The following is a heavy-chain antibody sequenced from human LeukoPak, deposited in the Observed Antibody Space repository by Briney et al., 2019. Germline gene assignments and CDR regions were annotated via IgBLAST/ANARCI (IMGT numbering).Heavy chain of an antibody. J-gene: IGHJ2*01. CDR1: GGSVSSSY. Sequence: SESLSPTRTVAGGSVSSSYWGSIRQQAREGLGWVGYIYFGESTNYNPSLKSRVTISVDTSKNQISLKLTSVTAADTAVYYCARGNTYHYSSGRYLDWYFDLWGRGTLVTVSS. V-gene: IGHV4-59*02. CDR3: ARGNTYHYSSGRYLDWYFDL. CDR2: IYFGEST. D-gene: IGHD3-10*01.